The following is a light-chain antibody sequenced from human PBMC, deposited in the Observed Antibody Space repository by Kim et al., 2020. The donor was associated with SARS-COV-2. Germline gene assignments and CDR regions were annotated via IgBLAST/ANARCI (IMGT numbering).Light chain of an antibody. V-gene: IGKV3-20*01. CDR1: QSVSSDY. J-gene: IGKJ4*01. CDR3: HQYGTSPLT. CDR2: GAS. Sequence: SVGERAPLSCRASQSVSSDYLAWYQQKPGQAPRLLIYGASSRATGIPDRFSGSGSGTDFTLTISRLEPEDFAVYYCHQYGTSPLTFGGGTKVDIK.